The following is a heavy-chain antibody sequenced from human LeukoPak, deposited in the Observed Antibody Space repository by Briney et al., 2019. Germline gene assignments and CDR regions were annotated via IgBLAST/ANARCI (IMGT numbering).Heavy chain of an antibody. D-gene: IGHD3-10*01. CDR1: GGSISSYY. CDR2: IYYSGST. V-gene: IGHV4-59*01. J-gene: IGHJ3*02. Sequence: SETLSLTCTVSGGSISSYYWSWIRQPPGKGLEWIGYIYYSGSTNYNPSLKSRVTISVDTSKNQFSLKLSSVTAADTAVYYCATTYYYGSGGPGGDAFDIWGQGTMVTVSS. CDR3: ATTYYYGSGGPGGDAFDI.